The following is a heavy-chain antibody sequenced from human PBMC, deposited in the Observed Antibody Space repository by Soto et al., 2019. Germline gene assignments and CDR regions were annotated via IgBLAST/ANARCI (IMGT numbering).Heavy chain of an antibody. D-gene: IGHD4-4*01. CDR3: ARMTTVTGDY. Sequence: ASVKVSCKASGYAFTNYGISWVRQAPGQGLEWMGWISAYNGNTNYAQKLQGRVTMTTDTSTSTVYMELRSLRSDDTAVYYCARMTTVTGDYWGQGTLVTVSS. J-gene: IGHJ4*02. CDR2: ISAYNGNT. V-gene: IGHV1-18*01. CDR1: GYAFTNYG.